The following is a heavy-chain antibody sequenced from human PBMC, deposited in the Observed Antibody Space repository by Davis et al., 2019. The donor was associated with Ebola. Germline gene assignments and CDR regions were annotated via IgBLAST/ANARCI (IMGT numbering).Heavy chain of an antibody. V-gene: IGHV4-4*01. CDR2: ISHSGST. CDR1: GGSINSNDW. CDR3: AREKRSYLGDWFDT. Sequence: GSLRLSCDVSGGSINSNDWWSWVRQSPGKGLEWIGEISHSGSTNYSPSLKSRVTISIDKSKKQFSRKVNSVTAADTAVYFCAREKRSYLGDWFDTWGQGTLVTVSS. D-gene: IGHD3-10*01. J-gene: IGHJ5*02.